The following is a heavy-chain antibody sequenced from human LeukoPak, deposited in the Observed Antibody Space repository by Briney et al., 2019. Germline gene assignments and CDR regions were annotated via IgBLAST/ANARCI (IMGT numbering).Heavy chain of an antibody. CDR2: MYYTGST. Sequence: SETLSLTCTVSGGSIRSYYWTWIRQPPGKGLGWIGYMYYTGSTKYNPPLKSRVSISVDTSKNHFSLTLTSVTAADTAVYYCAAVVVSGTPYFDYWGQGTLVTVSS. CDR3: AAVVVSGTPYFDY. CDR1: GGSIRSYY. J-gene: IGHJ4*02. D-gene: IGHD2-21*02. V-gene: IGHV4-59*01.